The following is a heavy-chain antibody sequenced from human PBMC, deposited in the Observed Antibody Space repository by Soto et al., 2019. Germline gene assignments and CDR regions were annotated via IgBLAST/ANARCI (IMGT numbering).Heavy chain of an antibody. CDR3: ARIRRTRLSSGSWPSDGMDG. Sequence: GPPLVNPTQTLTLTCTFSGFSLSTSGMCVTWIRQPPGKALEWLAHIHWDDDKDYNKFLETRLSISKDTSKNQVALTVRNVDPVDTATYYCARIRRTRLSSGSWPSDGMDGWGQGTPGT. D-gene: IGHD3-10*01. J-gene: IGHJ6*02. V-gene: IGHV2-70*01. CDR2: IHWDDDK. CDR1: GFSLSTSGMC.